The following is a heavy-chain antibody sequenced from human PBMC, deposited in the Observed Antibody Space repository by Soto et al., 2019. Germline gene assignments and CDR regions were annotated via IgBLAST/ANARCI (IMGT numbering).Heavy chain of an antibody. D-gene: IGHD5-12*01. V-gene: IGHV1-2*02. CDR3: ARDTYSGYQGYYYYGMDV. Sequence: ASVKVSCKASGYTFTGYYMHWVRQAPGQGLEWMGWINPNSGGTNYAQKFQGRVTMTRDTSMSTVYMELSSLRSEDTAVYYCARDTYSGYQGYYYYGMDVWGQGTRVTVSS. CDR1: GYTFTGYY. J-gene: IGHJ6*02. CDR2: INPNSGGT.